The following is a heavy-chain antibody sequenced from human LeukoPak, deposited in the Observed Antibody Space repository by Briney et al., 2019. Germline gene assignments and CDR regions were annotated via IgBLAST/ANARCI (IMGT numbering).Heavy chain of an antibody. CDR3: ARGRGKWPGVFDY. V-gene: IGHV4-34*01. D-gene: IGHD1-26*01. J-gene: IGHJ4*02. Sequence: SETLSLTCAVYGGSFSAYYWSWIRQPPGKGLKRIGAISHSGNTNYNPSLKSRVTISVDTSKNQLSLKVSSVTAADTAVYYCARGRGKWPGVFDYWGQGILVTVSS. CDR1: GGSFSAYY. CDR2: ISHSGNT.